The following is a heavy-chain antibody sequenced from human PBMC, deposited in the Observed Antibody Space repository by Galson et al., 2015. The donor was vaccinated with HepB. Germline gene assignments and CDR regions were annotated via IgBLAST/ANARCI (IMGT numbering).Heavy chain of an antibody. CDR3: ARGGNSGKFRLVDWFDP. J-gene: IGHJ5*02. Sequence: CAISGDSVSSTSAAWNWIRQSPSRGLEWLGRTYYRSKWYNDYAVSVKSRITINPDTSKNQFSLQLNSVTPEDTAVYYCARGGNSGKFRLVDWFDPWGQGTLVTVSS. D-gene: IGHD2/OR15-2a*01. CDR2: TYYRSKWYN. CDR1: GDSVSSTSAA. V-gene: IGHV6-1*01.